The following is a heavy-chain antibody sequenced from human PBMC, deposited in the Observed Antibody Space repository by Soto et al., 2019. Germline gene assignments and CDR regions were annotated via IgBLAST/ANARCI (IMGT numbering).Heavy chain of an antibody. V-gene: IGHV3-13*01. J-gene: IGHJ4*02. CDR1: GFTFSSYD. D-gene: IGHD3-16*01. CDR3: TRGADGFDY. CDR2: IGTAGDT. Sequence: ESGGDLVQPGGSLRLSCAASGFTFSSYDFHWVRQATGKGLEWVSGIGTAGDTYYAGSVKGRFIMSRENGKNSLYLQMNSRRAGDTAVYYCTRGADGFDYWGQGTLVTVSS.